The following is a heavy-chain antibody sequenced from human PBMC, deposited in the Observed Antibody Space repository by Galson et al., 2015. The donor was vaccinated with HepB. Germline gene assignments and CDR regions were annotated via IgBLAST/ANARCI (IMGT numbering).Heavy chain of an antibody. V-gene: IGHV3-30-3*01. CDR1: GFTFSSYA. CDR3: ASCLEWELLENYYMDV. D-gene: IGHD1-26*01. CDR2: ISYDGSNK. Sequence: SLRLSCAASGFTFSSYAMHWVRQAPGKGLEWVAVISYDGSNKYYADSVKGRFTIPRDNSKNTLYLQMNSLRAEDTAVYYCASCLEWELLENYYMDVWGKGTTVTVSS. J-gene: IGHJ6*03.